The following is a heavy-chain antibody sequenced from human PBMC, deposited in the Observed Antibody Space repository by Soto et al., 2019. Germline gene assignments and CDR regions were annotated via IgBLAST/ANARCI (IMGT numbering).Heavy chain of an antibody. CDR3: ARGRDIVLMVYAKPSYYYYGMDV. Sequence: SEALSLTCTVSVDSISSSSHYWGWIRQPPGKGLEWIGSIYYSGSTHYNPSLKSRVTISVDTSKNQFSLKLSSVTAADTAVYYCARGRDIVLMVYAKPSYYYYGMDVWGQGTTVTVSS. CDR1: VDSISSSSHY. J-gene: IGHJ6*02. V-gene: IGHV4-39*07. CDR2: IYYSGST. D-gene: IGHD2-8*01.